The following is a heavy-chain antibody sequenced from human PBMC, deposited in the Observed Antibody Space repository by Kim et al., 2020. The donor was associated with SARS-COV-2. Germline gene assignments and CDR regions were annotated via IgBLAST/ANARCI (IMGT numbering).Heavy chain of an antibody. V-gene: IGHV3-30*18. CDR2: ISYDGSNK. D-gene: IGHD2-21*02. CDR1: GFTFSSYG. J-gene: IGHJ4*02. CDR3: AKGSAIVVVTAIVDY. Sequence: GGSLRLSCAASGFTFSSYGMHWVRQAPGKGLEWVAVISYDGSNKNYADSVKGRFTISSDNSKNTLYLQMNSLRAEDTAVYYCAKGSAIVVVTAIVDYWGQGTLVTVSS.